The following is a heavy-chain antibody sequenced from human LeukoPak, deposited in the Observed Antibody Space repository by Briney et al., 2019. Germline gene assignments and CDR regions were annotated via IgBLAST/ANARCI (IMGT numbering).Heavy chain of an antibody. V-gene: IGHV1-2*02. CDR3: ASSYYYDTSGYYLAFDI. CDR1: GYTFTGYY. Sequence: GASVKVSCKAPGYTFTGYYMHWVRQAPGQGLEWMGWINPNNGGTNYAQKFQGRVTMTRDTSITTAYMELSRLRSDDTAVYYCASSYYYDTSGYYLAFDIWGQGTMVTVSS. CDR2: INPNNGGT. J-gene: IGHJ3*02. D-gene: IGHD3-22*01.